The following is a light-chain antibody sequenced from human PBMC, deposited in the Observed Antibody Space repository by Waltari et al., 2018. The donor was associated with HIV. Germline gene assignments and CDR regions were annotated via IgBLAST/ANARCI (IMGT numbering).Light chain of an antibody. CDR1: QSVSRN. J-gene: IGKJ4*01. CDR2: ITS. CDR3: QQHNNWPLT. V-gene: IGKV3-15*01. Sequence: EIVMTQSPATLSVSPGEGATLSCRASQSVSRNLAWYPQRPGQTPRLLIFITSTRATGVPARFSGSGSGTEFTLTISSLQSEDFAVYFCQQHNNWPLTFGGGTKVEIK.